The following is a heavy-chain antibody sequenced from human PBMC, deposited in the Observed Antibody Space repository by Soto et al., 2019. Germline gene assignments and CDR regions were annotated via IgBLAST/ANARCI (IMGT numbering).Heavy chain of an antibody. V-gene: IGHV3-23*01. D-gene: IGHD6-25*01. CDR3: AKFFVETGGSSGWPWTFHY. CDR1: GFTFSSYA. J-gene: IGHJ4*02. CDR2: ISGSGGTT. Sequence: EVQLLESGGGLVQPGRSLRLYCAASGFTFSSYAMSWVRQAPGKGLEWVSAISGSGGTTYYAASVKGRFTISRDNSKNTLFLQMNSLTAEDTAVYYCAKFFVETGGSSGWPWTFHYWGQGTLVTVSS.